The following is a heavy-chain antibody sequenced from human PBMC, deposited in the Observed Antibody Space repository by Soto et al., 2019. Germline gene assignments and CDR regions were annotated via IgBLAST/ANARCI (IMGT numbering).Heavy chain of an antibody. CDR3: ARVPYYDILTGYHYYYYGMDV. V-gene: IGHV4-59*01. Sequence: SETLSLTCTVSGGSMSNYYWSWIRQPPGKGLEWIGYIYYSGSTNYNPSLKSRVTISVDTSKNQFSLKLSSVTAADTAVYYCARVPYYDILTGYHYYYYGMDVWGQGTTVTVSS. CDR1: GGSMSNYY. J-gene: IGHJ6*02. CDR2: IYYSGST. D-gene: IGHD3-9*01.